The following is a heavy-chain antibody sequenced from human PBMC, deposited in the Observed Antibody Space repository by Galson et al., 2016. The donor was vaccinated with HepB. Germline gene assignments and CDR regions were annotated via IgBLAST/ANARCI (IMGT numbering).Heavy chain of an antibody. V-gene: IGHV3-30*04. CDR2: VSPDGDKG. Sequence: SLRLSCAASGFTFSSFTMHWVRRAPGTGLEWLALVSPDGDKGYYADSVKGRLSISRDNSRNTLYLHINSLRPDDTATYFCARARVVTGIYDAFNVWGQGTVVTVAS. CDR3: ARARVVTGIYDAFNV. CDR1: GFTFSSFT. D-gene: IGHD2-21*02. J-gene: IGHJ3*01.